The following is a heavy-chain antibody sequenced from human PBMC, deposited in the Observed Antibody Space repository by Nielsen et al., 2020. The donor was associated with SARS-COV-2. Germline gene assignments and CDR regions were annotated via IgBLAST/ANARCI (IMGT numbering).Heavy chain of an antibody. CDR2: INPNSGGT. V-gene: IGHV1-2*06. D-gene: IGHD3-22*01. CDR3: AREGVTSMIVVVMAYFDY. Sequence: WVRQAPGQGLEWMGRINPNSGGTNYAQKFRGRVTMTRDTSISTAYMELSRLRSDDTAVYYCAREGVTSMIVVVMAYFDYWGQGTLVTVSS. J-gene: IGHJ4*02.